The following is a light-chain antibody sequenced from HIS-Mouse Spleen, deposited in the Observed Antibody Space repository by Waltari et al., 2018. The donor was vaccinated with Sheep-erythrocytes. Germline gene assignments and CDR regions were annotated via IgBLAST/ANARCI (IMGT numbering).Light chain of an antibody. V-gene: IGLV5-45*03. Sequence: QAVLTQPSSLSASPGASASLTCTLRSGINVGTYRIYWHQQKPGSPPQYLLRYKSDSDKQQGSGVPSRFSGSKDASANAGILLISGLQSEDEADYYCCSYAGSYNHVFATGTKVTVL. CDR2: YKSDSDK. CDR1: SGINVGTYR. J-gene: IGLJ1*01. CDR3: CSYAGSYNHV.